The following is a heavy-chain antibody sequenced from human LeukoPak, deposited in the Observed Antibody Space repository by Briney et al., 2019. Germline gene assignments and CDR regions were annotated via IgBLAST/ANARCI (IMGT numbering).Heavy chain of an antibody. Sequence: PGGSLRLSCAASGFTFSTSAMSWVRQAPGKGLEWVSTISGSGGSTYYADSVKGRFTFSRDNSKNTLYLQMNSLRGDDTAVYYCARVQYSYGYDGSFYWGQGTLVTVSS. CDR2: ISGSGGST. V-gene: IGHV3-23*01. CDR3: ARVQYSYGYDGSFY. D-gene: IGHD5-18*01. CDR1: GFTFSTSA. J-gene: IGHJ4*02.